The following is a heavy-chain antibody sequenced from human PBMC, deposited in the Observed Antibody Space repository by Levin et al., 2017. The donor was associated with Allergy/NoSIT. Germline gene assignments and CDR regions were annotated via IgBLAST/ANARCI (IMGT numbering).Heavy chain of an antibody. CDR1: GGSFSGYY. J-gene: IGHJ4*02. D-gene: IGHD6-19*01. Sequence: SETLSLTCAVYGGSFSGYYWSWIRQPPGKGLEWIGEINHSGSTNYNPSLKSRVTISVDTSKNQFSLKLSSVTAADTAVYYCARAPPGRIAVAGTYFDYWGQGTLVTVSS. CDR3: ARAPPGRIAVAGTYFDY. V-gene: IGHV4-34*01. CDR2: INHSGST.